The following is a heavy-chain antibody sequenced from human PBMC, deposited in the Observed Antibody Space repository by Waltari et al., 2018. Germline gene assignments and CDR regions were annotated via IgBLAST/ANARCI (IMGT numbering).Heavy chain of an antibody. J-gene: IGHJ6*03. CDR3: ARSSGKLYYYMDV. V-gene: IGHV3-21*01. CDR2: ISINSSYR. Sequence: EVQLVESGGGLVKPGGSLRLSCAASGFTFSSYSMNWVRQAPGKGLELVQPISINSSYRYYADSVKGRFTISRDNAKNSLYLQMNGLRAEYTAVYYCARSSGKLYYYMDVWGKGTTVTISS. CDR1: GFTFSSYS. D-gene: IGHD3-10*01.